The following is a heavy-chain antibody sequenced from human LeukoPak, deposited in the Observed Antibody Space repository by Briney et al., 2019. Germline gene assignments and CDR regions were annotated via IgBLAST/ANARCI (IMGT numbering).Heavy chain of an antibody. J-gene: IGHJ6*03. Sequence: GVSLRLSCAASRFTFSSYAMSWLPQAPGKGLVGISALSGSGGSTYYTVSVKGRFTISRDNSKNTLYVKMNNLRDEDAAFYYCARGGRYYMDVWGKGTTVTVSS. CDR1: RFTFSSYA. D-gene: IGHD6-25*01. V-gene: IGHV3-23*01. CDR3: ARGGRYYMDV. CDR2: LSGSGGST.